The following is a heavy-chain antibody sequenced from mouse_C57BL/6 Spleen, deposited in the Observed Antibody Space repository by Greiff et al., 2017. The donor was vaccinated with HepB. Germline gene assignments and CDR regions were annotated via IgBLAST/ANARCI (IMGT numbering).Heavy chain of an antibody. CDR3: ASGEITTVVGWYFDV. CDR1: GYTFTSYW. D-gene: IGHD1-1*01. V-gene: IGHV1-69*01. Sequence: VQLQQSGAELVMPGASVKLSCKASGYTFTSYWMHWVKQRPGQGLEWIGEIDPSDSYTNYNQKFKGKSTLTVDKSSSTAYMQLSSLTSEDSAVYYCASGEITTVVGWYFDVWGTGTTVTVSS. J-gene: IGHJ1*03. CDR2: IDPSDSYT.